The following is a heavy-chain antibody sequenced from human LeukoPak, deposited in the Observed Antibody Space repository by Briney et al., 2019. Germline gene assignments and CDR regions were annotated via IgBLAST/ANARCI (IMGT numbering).Heavy chain of an antibody. D-gene: IGHD3-22*01. Sequence: GGSLRLSCAASGFTVSSDYMSWVRQAPGKGLEWVANIKQDGSEKYYVDSVKGRFTISRDNVKNSLYLQMNSLRAEDTAVYYCARGASGYYGEYYFDYWGQGTLVTVSS. J-gene: IGHJ4*02. CDR1: GFTVSSDY. V-gene: IGHV3-7*01. CDR2: IKQDGSEK. CDR3: ARGASGYYGEYYFDY.